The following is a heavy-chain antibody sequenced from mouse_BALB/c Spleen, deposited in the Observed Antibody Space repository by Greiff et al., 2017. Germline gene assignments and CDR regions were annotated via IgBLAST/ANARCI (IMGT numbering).Heavy chain of an antibody. V-gene: IGHV5-12-1*01. Sequence: EVQVVESGGGLVKPGGSLKLSCAASGFAFSSYDMSWVRQTPEKRLEWVAYISSGGGSTYYPDTVKGRFTISRDNAKNTLYLQMSSLKSEDTAMYYCARQEGGFAYWGQGTLVTVSA. J-gene: IGHJ3*01. CDR1: GFAFSSYD. CDR2: ISSGGGST. CDR3: ARQEGGFAY.